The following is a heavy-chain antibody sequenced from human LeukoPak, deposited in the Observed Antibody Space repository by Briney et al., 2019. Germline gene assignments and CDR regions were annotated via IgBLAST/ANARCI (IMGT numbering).Heavy chain of an antibody. Sequence: GGSLRLSCAASGFTFSSYWMSWVRQAPGKGLEWVANIKQDGSEKYYVDSVKGRFTVSRDSAKNSLYLQMNSLRAEDTAVYYCARDYGGYSTNDYWGQGTLVTVSS. V-gene: IGHV3-7*01. CDR1: GFTFSSYW. D-gene: IGHD5-18*01. J-gene: IGHJ4*02. CDR2: IKQDGSEK. CDR3: ARDYGGYSTNDY.